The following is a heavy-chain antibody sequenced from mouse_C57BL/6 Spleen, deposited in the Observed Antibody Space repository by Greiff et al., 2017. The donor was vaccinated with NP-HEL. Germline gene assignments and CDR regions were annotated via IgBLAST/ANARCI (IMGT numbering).Heavy chain of an antibody. CDR1: GYAFSSSW. D-gene: IGHD1-1*01. V-gene: IGHV1-82*01. J-gene: IGHJ2*01. CDR3: ARTPSITTVVGDY. CDR2: IYPGDGDT. Sequence: VQLQQSGPELVKPGASVKISCKASGYAFSSSWMNWVKQRPGKGLEWIGRIYPGDGDTNYNGKFKGKATLTADKSSSTAYMQLSSLTSEDSAVYFCARTPSITTVVGDYWGQGTTLTVSS.